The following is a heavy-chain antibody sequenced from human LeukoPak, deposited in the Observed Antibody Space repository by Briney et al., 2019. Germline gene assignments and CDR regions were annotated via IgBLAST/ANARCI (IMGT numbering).Heavy chain of an antibody. J-gene: IGHJ4*02. CDR3: ARGSSGLFDY. CDR2: INHSGST. V-gene: IGHV4-34*01. Sequence: SETLSLTCAVYGGSSSGYYWSWIRQPPGKGLEWIGEINHSGSTNYNPSLKSRVTTSVGTSKNQFSLKLSSVTAADTAVYYCARGSSGLFDYWGQGTLVTVSS. D-gene: IGHD6-19*01. CDR1: GGSSSGYY.